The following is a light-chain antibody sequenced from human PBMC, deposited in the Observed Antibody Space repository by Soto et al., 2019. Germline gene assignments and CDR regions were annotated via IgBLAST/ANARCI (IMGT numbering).Light chain of an antibody. V-gene: IGKV3-20*01. Sequence: EFVLTQSPGTLSLSPGERATLSCRASQTVRNNYLAWYQQKPGQAPMLLIYDASSRATGIPDRFSGGGSGTDFTLTISRLEPEDFAVYYCQQFSSYPLTFGGGTQVEIK. CDR1: QTVRNNY. CDR3: QQFSSYPLT. J-gene: IGKJ4*01. CDR2: DAS.